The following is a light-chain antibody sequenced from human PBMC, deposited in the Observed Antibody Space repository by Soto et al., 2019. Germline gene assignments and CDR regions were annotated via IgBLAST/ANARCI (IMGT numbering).Light chain of an antibody. V-gene: IGKV2-28*01. Sequence: DIVITQSPLSLPVTPGEPDSISCRSTQSLLDSNGNSRFDWYLQKTGQSPQLLIYVGSNRASGAPDRFRGSGQGTDFTQKISRVEAEDVGVYYCMQALQTPLTFDQGTRLEIK. CDR3: MQALQTPLT. CDR2: VGS. CDR1: QSLLDSNGNSR. J-gene: IGKJ5*01.